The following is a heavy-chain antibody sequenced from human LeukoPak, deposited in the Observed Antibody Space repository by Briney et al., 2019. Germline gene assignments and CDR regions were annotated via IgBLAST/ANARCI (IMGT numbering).Heavy chain of an antibody. CDR1: GFTFSSYG. V-gene: IGHV3-30*18. Sequence: GGSLRLSCAASGFTFSSYGMHWVRQTPGKGLEWVAVISYDGSNKYYADSVKGRFTISRDNSKNTLYLQMNSLRAEDTAVYYCAKCKVPAATYYYYYYGMDVWGKGTTVTVSS. CDR2: ISYDGSNK. J-gene: IGHJ6*04. D-gene: IGHD2-2*01. CDR3: AKCKVPAATYYYYYYGMDV.